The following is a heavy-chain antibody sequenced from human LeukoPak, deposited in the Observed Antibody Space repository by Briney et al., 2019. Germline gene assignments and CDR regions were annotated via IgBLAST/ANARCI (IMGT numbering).Heavy chain of an antibody. CDR3: ARDTLGSHDY. V-gene: IGHV4-4*02. Sequence: PSGTLSLTCAVSGGSISSSYWWSWVRQPPGKGLEWIGEIYHSGSTNYNPSLKSRVTISVDTSKNQFSLKLTSVTAADTAVYYCARDTLGSHDYWGQGTLVTVSS. CDR1: GGSISSSYW. J-gene: IGHJ4*02. CDR2: IYHSGST.